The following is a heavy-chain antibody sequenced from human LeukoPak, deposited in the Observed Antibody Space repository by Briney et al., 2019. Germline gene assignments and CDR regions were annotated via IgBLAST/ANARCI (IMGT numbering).Heavy chain of an antibody. Sequence: PGGSLRLSCAASGFTFSSYWMSWVRQAPGKGLEWVANIKEDGSVKNYVDSVRGRFTISRDNAKNSLYLHMNSLRAEDTAVYYCARDSAYSTFDYWGQGTLVTVSS. D-gene: IGHD4-11*01. CDR3: ARDSAYSTFDY. V-gene: IGHV3-7*05. J-gene: IGHJ4*02. CDR1: GFTFSSYW. CDR2: IKEDGSVK.